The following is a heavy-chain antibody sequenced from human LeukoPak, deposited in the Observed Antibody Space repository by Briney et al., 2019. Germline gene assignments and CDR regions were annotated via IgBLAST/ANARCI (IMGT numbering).Heavy chain of an antibody. V-gene: IGHV3-30*18. D-gene: IGHD3-22*01. CDR1: GFTFRSYG. CDR3: AKVITYDSSGYYRHPDY. CDR2: ISYDGSIK. J-gene: IGHJ4*02. Sequence: QSGGSLRLSCAASGFTFRSYGMHWVRQAPGKGLEWVAVISYDGSIKSYADSVKGRFTISRDNSKNTLYLQMNSLRAEDTAVYYCAKVITYDSSGYYRHPDYWGQGTLVTVSS.